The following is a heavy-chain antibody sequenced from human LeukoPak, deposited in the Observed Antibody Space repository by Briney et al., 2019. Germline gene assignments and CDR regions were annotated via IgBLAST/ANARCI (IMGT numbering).Heavy chain of an antibody. CDR2: IKQDGSEK. J-gene: IGHJ4*02. CDR3: ARAGSNWNYGY. D-gene: IGHD1-7*01. V-gene: IGHV3-7*01. CDR1: GFTFRGFL. Sequence: GGSLRLSCAASGFTFRGFLMSWVRQTPGKGLEWVANIKQDGSEKYYVDSVKGRFTISRDNTKNSLSLQMNSLRAEDTAVYYCARAGSNWNYGYWGQGTLVTVSS.